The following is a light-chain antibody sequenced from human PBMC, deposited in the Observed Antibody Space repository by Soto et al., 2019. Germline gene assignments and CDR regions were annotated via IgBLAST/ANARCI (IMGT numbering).Light chain of an antibody. CDR2: GAS. Sequence: EIVMTQSPATLSVSPGERATLSCRDCQSVSSNLAWYQQKPGQAPRLLIYGASTRATGIPARFSGSGSGTEFTLTISSLQSEDFAVYYCQKYNNWPFFGGGTKVEIK. CDR1: QSVSSN. CDR3: QKYNNWPF. J-gene: IGKJ4*01. V-gene: IGKV3-15*01.